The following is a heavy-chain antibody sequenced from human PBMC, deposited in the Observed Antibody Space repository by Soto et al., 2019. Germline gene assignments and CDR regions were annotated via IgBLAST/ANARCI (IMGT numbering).Heavy chain of an antibody. J-gene: IGHJ4*02. D-gene: IGHD6-19*01. CDR3: ARESVAGFDS. Sequence: QVQLQESGPGLVKPSQTLSLTCTVSGGSISSGAFYWSWIRQHPGKGLEWIGYIYYNGNTYYNPSLKSRVTISVDTSENQFSLKVNSVTVADTAVYYCARESVAGFDSWGQGILVTVSS. V-gene: IGHV4-31*03. CDR1: GGSISSGAFY. CDR2: IYYNGNT.